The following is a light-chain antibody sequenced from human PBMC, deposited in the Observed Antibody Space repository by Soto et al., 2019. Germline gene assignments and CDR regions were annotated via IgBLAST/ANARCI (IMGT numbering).Light chain of an antibody. J-gene: IGKJ2*01. CDR3: QHRSNWPPMYT. CDR1: QSVGGY. Sequence: EIVLTQSPATLSLSPGERATLSCRASQSVGGYFAWYQQKPGQAPRLLIYDTSNRATGIPARFSGSGSGTDFPLTISSLEPEDFAVYHCQHRSNWPPMYTFGQGNKRAIK. V-gene: IGKV3-11*01. CDR2: DTS.